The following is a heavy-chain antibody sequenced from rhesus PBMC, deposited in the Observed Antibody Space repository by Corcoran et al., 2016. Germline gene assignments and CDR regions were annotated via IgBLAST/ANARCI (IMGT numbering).Heavy chain of an antibody. V-gene: IGHV4-93*02. CDR2: IYGSAAST. D-gene: IGHD6-43*01. J-gene: IGHJ5-1*01. CDR1: GGSISRSNW. CDR3: ARHLGSSYGWRFDV. Sequence: QVQLQESGPAVVQPSETLSPICAVSGGSISRSNWCDWIRQSPGKGLEWIGGIYGSAASTVYSPSLKSRVTLSRDTSKNQFSLKLSSVTAADTAVYFCARHLGSSYGWRFDVWGAGVLVTVSS.